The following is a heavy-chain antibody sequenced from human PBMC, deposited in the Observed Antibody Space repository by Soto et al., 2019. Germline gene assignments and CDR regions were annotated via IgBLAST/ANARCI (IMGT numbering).Heavy chain of an antibody. CDR3: ARSERGYSYGSYYYYYGMDV. V-gene: IGHV3-21*01. J-gene: IGHJ6*02. CDR2: ISSSSSYI. CDR1: GFTFSSYS. Sequence: GGSLRLSCAASGFTFSSYSMNWVRQAPGKGLEWVSSISSSSSYIYYADSVKGRFTISRDNAKNSLYLQMNSLRAEDTAVYYCARSERGYSYGSYYYYYGMDVWGQGTTVTVS. D-gene: IGHD5-18*01.